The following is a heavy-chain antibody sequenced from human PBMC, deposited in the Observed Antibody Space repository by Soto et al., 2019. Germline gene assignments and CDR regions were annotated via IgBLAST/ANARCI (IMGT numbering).Heavy chain of an antibody. CDR3: ARRGFCNTTSCRAFDY. D-gene: IGHD2-2*01. CDR1: GYTFSGHF. J-gene: IGHJ4*02. Sequence: QVQLVQSGAEVRKPGASVKVSCKASGYTFSGHFMHWVRQAPGQRLEWMGWINPNNIGATNYAQMFQGRVTMTRDTSINTVSMELSTLRSADTAVYYCARRGFCNTTSCRAFDYWGQGTLVTVSS. V-gene: IGHV1-2*02. CDR2: INPNNIGAT.